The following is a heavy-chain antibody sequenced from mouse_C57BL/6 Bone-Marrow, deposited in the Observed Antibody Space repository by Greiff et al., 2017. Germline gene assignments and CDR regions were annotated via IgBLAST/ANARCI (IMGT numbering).Heavy chain of an antibody. CDR1: GFTFSDYG. V-gene: IGHV5-17*01. D-gene: IGHD1-1*01. J-gene: IGHJ3*01. CDR3: ARNSIYYYGSSYVWFAY. CDR2: ISSGSSTI. Sequence: EVKVVESGGGLVKPGGSLKLSCAASGFTFSDYGMHWVRQAPEKGLEWVAYISSGSSTIYYADTVKGRFTISRDNAKNTLFLHMTSLRSEDTAMYYCARNSIYYYGSSYVWFAYWGQGTLVTVSA.